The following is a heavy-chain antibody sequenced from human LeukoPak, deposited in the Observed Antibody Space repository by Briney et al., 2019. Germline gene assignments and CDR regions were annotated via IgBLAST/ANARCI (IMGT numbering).Heavy chain of an antibody. CDR1: GYTFTGYY. CDR3: ARDDFWSGYYSFDY. J-gene: IGHJ4*02. Sequence: GASVKVSCKASGYTFTGYYMHGGGRAPGQGLGGRGWINPNSGGTNYAQKFQGRVTMTRDTSISTAYMELSRLRSDDTAVYYCARDDFWSGYYSFDYWGQGTLVTVSS. V-gene: IGHV1-2*02. CDR2: INPNSGGT. D-gene: IGHD3-3*01.